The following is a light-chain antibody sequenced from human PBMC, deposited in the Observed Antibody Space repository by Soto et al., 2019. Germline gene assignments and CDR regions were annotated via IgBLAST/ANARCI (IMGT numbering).Light chain of an antibody. CDR1: ISNIGSNY. J-gene: IGLJ2*01. CDR3: AAWDDSLSGVV. Sequence: QSVLTQPPSASATPGQTVTISCSGSISNIGSNYVYWYQHPPGTAPKLLISRNNQRPSGVPDRFFGSKSGTSASLAISGLRSEDEVDYYCAAWDDSLSGVVFGGGTKLTVL. CDR2: RNN. V-gene: IGLV1-47*01.